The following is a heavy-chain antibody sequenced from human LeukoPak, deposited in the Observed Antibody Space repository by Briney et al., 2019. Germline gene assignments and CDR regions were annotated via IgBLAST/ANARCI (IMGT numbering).Heavy chain of an antibody. Sequence: GGSLRLSCAASGFTVSSYGMSWVRQAPGKGPEWVANIKQDGSEKYYVDSVKGRFTTSKDNAKNSLYLQMNSLRAEDTAVYYCARDSPGYGGYDFWGQGTLVTVSS. J-gene: IGHJ4*02. V-gene: IGHV3-7*01. D-gene: IGHD5-12*01. CDR2: IKQDGSEK. CDR1: GFTVSSYG. CDR3: ARDSPGYGGYDF.